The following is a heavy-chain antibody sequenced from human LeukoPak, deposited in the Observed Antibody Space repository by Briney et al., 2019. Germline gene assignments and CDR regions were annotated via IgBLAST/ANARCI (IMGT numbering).Heavy chain of an antibody. Sequence: SETLSLTCTVSGGSISSYYWSWIRQPPGKGLEWIGYIYYSGSTNCNPSLKSRVTISVDTSKNQFSLKLSCVTAADTAVYYCVGGSSGLSPYYYYMDVWGKGTTVTVSS. J-gene: IGHJ6*03. CDR1: GGSISSYY. CDR2: IYYSGST. CDR3: VGGSSGLSPYYYYMDV. D-gene: IGHD3-22*01. V-gene: IGHV4-59*01.